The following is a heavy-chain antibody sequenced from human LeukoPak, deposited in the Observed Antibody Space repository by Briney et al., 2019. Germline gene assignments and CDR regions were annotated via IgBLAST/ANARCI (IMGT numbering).Heavy chain of an antibody. CDR3: ARALMVTIFGVASSEPYGMGV. CDR2: IIPILGIA. V-gene: IGHV1-69*02. D-gene: IGHD3-3*01. J-gene: IGHJ6*02. CDR1: GGTFSSYT. Sequence: SVKVSCKASGGTFSSYTISWVRQAPGQGLEWMGRIIPILGIANYAQKFQGRVTITADKSTSTAYMELSSLRSEDTAVYYCARALMVTIFGVASSEPYGMGVWGQGTTVTVSS.